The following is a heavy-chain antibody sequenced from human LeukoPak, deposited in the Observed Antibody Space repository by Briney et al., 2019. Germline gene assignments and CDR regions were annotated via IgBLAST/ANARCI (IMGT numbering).Heavy chain of an antibody. J-gene: IGHJ4*02. Sequence: PGGSLRLSCAASGFTFSTYWMSWIRQAPGKGLEWVANIKHDGSTKYYVDSVNGRFTISSDNAKNSLYLQMNSLRAEDTAVYYCAREVGTCSGGTCYFRFDYWGQGTLVTVSS. CDR3: AREVGTCSGGTCYFRFDY. CDR2: IKHDGSTK. V-gene: IGHV3-7*01. CDR1: GFTFSTYW. D-gene: IGHD2-15*01.